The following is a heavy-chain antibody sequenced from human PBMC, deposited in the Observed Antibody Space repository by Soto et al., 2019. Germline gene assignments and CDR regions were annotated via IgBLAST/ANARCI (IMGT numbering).Heavy chain of an antibody. D-gene: IGHD1-1*01. CDR3: ATWHEREHAYDV. Sequence: QVQLVESGGGVVQPGRSLRLSCAASGFTFSSHALEWVRQAPGKGLEWVAVISYDGSTKFYADSVKGRFTISRDNSKNTLYLQMNDLRPDDTAVYYCATWHEREHAYDVWGQGTTVTVSS. CDR2: ISYDGSTK. V-gene: IGHV3-30-3*01. CDR1: GFTFSSHA. J-gene: IGHJ3*01.